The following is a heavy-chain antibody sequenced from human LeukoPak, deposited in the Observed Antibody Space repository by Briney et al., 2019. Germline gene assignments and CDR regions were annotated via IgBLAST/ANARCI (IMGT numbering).Heavy chain of an antibody. D-gene: IGHD3-10*01. CDR2: ISGSGGST. V-gene: IGHV3-23*01. CDR1: GFTFSSYA. CDR3: AKGPFTMVRGVISAGFDY. Sequence: GGSLRLSCAASGFTFSSYAMSWVRQAPGKGLEGVSAISGSGGSTYYADSVKGRFTISRDNSKNTLYLQMNSLRAEDTAVYYCAKGPFTMVRGVISAGFDYWGQGTLITVSS. J-gene: IGHJ4*02.